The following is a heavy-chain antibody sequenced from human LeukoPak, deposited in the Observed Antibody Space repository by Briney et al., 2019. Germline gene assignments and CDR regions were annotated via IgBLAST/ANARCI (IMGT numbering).Heavy chain of an antibody. CDR3: ARVTTVSYYYGSGSQGDFDY. V-gene: IGHV1-69*01. D-gene: IGHD3-10*01. CDR2: IIPIFGTA. J-gene: IGHJ4*02. Sequence: SVKVSFKASGGTFSSYAISWVRQAPGQGLEWMGGIIPIFGTANYAQKFQGRVTITADESTSTAYMELSSLRSEDTAVYYCARVTTVSYYYGSGSQGDFDYWGQGTLVTVSS. CDR1: GGTFSSYA.